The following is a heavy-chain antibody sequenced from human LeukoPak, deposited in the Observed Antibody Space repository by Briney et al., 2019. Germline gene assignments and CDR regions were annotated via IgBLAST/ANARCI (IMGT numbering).Heavy chain of an antibody. D-gene: IGHD5-12*01. Sequence: GGSLRLSCAASGFTVSSNYMSWVRQAPGKGLEWVSVIYSGGSTYYADSVKGRFTISRDNSKNTLYLQMNSLRAEDTAVYYCARGGVYSGYDYKKYFDYWGQGTLVTVSS. J-gene: IGHJ4*02. CDR2: IYSGGST. CDR1: GFTVSSNY. CDR3: ARGGVYSGYDYKKYFDY. V-gene: IGHV3-53*01.